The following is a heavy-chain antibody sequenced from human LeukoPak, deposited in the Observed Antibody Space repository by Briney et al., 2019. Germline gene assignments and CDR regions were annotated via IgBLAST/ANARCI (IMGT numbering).Heavy chain of an antibody. J-gene: IGHJ4*02. D-gene: IGHD2-8*01. V-gene: IGHV3-21*01. Sequence: GGSLRLSCAASGFTFSDYTMNWVRLAPEKGLEWVSSISSSNSYIYYADSVKGRFTISRDNAKNSLYLQMNSLRAEDTAVYYCATGNGGLFDYWGQGTLVTVSS. CDR2: ISSSNSYI. CDR1: GFTFSDYT. CDR3: ATGNGGLFDY.